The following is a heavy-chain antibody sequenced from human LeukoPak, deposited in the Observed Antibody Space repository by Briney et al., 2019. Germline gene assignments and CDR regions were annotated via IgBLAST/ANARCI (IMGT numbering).Heavy chain of an antibody. CDR3: AKRYSSSWYIDC. CDR1: GFTFSNYA. Sequence: SGGSLRLSCAASGFTFSNYAMSWVRQAPGKGLEWVSVISGSGGFTYHAESVKGRFTISRDNSKNTLYLQMNSLRAEDTAVYYCAKRYSSSWYIDCWGQGTLVTVSS. V-gene: IGHV3-23*01. J-gene: IGHJ4*02. CDR2: ISGSGGFT. D-gene: IGHD6-13*01.